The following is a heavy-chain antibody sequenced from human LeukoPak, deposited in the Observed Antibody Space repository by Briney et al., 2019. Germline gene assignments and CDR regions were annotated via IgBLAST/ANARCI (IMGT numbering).Heavy chain of an antibody. J-gene: IGHJ4*02. D-gene: IGHD2-15*01. CDR1: GFTFSSYE. CDR3: ARISGSSIDY. V-gene: IGHV3-48*03. CDR2: ISSSGSTI. Sequence: PGGSLRLSRAASGFTFSSYEMNWVRQAPGKGLEWVSYISSSGSTIYYADSVKGRFTISRDNAKNSLYLQMNSLRAEDTAVYYCARISGSSIDYWGQGTLVTVSS.